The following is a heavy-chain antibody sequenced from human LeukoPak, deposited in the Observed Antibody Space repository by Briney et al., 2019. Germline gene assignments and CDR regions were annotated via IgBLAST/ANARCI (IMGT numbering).Heavy chain of an antibody. Sequence: GGSLRLSCAASGFTLSKAWMSGVRQAPGKGVEWVGRIKSKTDGGTTDYAAPVKGRFTISRDDSKNTLYLQMNSLKTEDTAVYYCTTDSVWIQLSDWGQGTLVTVSS. V-gene: IGHV3-15*01. CDR2: IKSKTDGGTT. J-gene: IGHJ4*02. CDR3: TTDSVWIQLSD. D-gene: IGHD5-18*01. CDR1: GFTLSKAW.